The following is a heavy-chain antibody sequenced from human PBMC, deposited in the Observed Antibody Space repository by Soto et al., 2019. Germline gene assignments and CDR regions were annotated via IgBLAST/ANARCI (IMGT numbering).Heavy chain of an antibody. J-gene: IGHJ6*02. CDR3: ARHVPYSSHRMDV. V-gene: IGHV3-21*02. CDR2: ISSRSSYI. D-gene: IGHD4-4*01. CDR1: GFTFSTFS. Sequence: EVQLVQSGGGLVKPGGSLRLSCAASGFTFSTFSMDWVRHAPGQGLEWVSSISSRSSYIYYADSVRGRFTVSRDNANNLLYLQMNSLRAEDTAVYYCARHVPYSSHRMDVWGQGTAVTVSS.